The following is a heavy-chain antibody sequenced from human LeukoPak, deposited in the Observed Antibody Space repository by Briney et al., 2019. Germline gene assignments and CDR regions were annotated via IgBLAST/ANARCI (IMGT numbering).Heavy chain of an antibody. J-gene: IGHJ3*02. CDR2: IHYSGST. CDR1: GGSISSYY. V-gene: IGHV4-59*01. D-gene: IGHD3-9*01. CDR3: ARPWLLGAPNDPFHI. Sequence: PSETLSLTCTVSGGSISSYYWSWIRQPPGKGLEWIGNIHYSGSTNYNPSLKSRVTMSVDKSINQFSLKLTSVTAADTALYYCARPWLLGAPNDPFHIWGQGTMVAVSS.